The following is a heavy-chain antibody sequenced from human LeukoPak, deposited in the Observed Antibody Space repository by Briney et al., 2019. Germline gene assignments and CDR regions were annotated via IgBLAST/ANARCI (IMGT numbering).Heavy chain of an antibody. Sequence: QPGGSLRLSCAASGFTFDDYAMHWVRQAPGKGLEWVSLISGDGGSTYYADSVKGRFTISRDNSKNSLYLQMNSLRTEDTALYYCAKDIFTGGDLDAFDIWGQGTMVTVSS. J-gene: IGHJ3*02. D-gene: IGHD2-21*02. V-gene: IGHV3-43*02. CDR1: GFTFDDYA. CDR2: ISGDGGST. CDR3: AKDIFTGGDLDAFDI.